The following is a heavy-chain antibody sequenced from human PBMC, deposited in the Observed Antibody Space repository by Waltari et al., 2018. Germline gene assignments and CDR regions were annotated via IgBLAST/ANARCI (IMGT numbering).Heavy chain of an antibody. Sequence: QVQLQQWGAGLLKPSETLSLTCAVYGGSFSGYYWSWIRQPPGKGLEWIGEINHGESTNYNPSLKSRVTVSVDTSKNQFSLKLSSVTAADTAVYYCARGSSPKGIAAAAWGQGTRVTVSS. CDR3: ARGSSPKGIAAAA. J-gene: IGHJ5*02. CDR2: INHGEST. V-gene: IGHV4-34*01. CDR1: GGSFSGYY. D-gene: IGHD6-13*01.